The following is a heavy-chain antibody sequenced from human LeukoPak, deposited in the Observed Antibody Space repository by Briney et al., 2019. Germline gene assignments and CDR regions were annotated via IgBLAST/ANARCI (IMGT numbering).Heavy chain of an antibody. CDR2: ISAYNGNT. CDR3: ARVSPQPIVVVIPSGDY. J-gene: IGHJ4*02. CDR1: GYTFTSYG. Sequence: GASVKVSCKASGYTFTSYGISWVRQAPGQGLERMGWISAYNGNTNYAQKLQGRVTMTTDTSTSTAYMELRSLRSDDTAVYYCARVSPQPIVVVIPSGDYWGQGTLVTVSS. D-gene: IGHD3-22*01. V-gene: IGHV1-18*01.